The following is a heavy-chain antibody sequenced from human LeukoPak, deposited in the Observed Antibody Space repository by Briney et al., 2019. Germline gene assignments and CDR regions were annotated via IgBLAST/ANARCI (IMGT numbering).Heavy chain of an antibody. CDR3: AREHVDIVATITYYYYYMDV. CDR1: GFTFDDYA. CDR2: ISWNSGSI. Sequence: PGRSLRLSCAASGFTFDDYAMHWVRQAPGKGLEWVSGISWNSGSIGYADSVKGRFTISRDNAKNSLYLQMNSLRAEDTAVYYCAREHVDIVATITYYYYYMDVWGKGTTVTVSS. D-gene: IGHD5-12*01. J-gene: IGHJ6*03. V-gene: IGHV3-9*01.